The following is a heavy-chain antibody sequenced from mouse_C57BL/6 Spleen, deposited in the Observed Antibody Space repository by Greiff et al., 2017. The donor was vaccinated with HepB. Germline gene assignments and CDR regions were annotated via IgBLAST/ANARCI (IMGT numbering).Heavy chain of an antibody. CDR2: ISDGGSYT. CDR1: GFTFSSYA. CDR3: AREGSVYSNYGFAY. V-gene: IGHV5-4*01. J-gene: IGHJ3*01. Sequence: EVQLVESGGGLVKPGGSLKLSCAASGFTFSSYAMSWVRQTPEKRLEWVATISDGGSYTYYPDNVKGRFTISRDNAKNNLYLQMSHLKSEDTAMYYCAREGSVYSNYGFAYWGQGTLVTVSA. D-gene: IGHD2-5*01.